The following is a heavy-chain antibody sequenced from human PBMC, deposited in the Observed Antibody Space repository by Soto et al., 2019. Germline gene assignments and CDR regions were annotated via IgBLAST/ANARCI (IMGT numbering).Heavy chain of an antibody. V-gene: IGHV3-48*01. CDR2: ISSSSSTT. J-gene: IGHJ5*02. D-gene: IGHD6-19*01. Sequence: GGSLRLSCVASGSSVSTFGMNWVRVAPGEGLEWVAYISSSSSTTFSGGSVKGRFTASRDNAENSMYLEMNNLSVEEPAVYYCARDKGGSVAGFTWFDPWGHGTLVT. CDR1: GSSVSTFG. CDR3: ARDKGGSVAGFTWFDP.